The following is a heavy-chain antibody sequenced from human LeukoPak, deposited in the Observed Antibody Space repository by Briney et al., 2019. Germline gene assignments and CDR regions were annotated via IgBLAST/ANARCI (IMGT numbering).Heavy chain of an antibody. CDR2: SRGDGATM. J-gene: IGHJ6*04. D-gene: IGHD4-23*01. Sequence: PGGSLRLSCAASGFTFSSHAMGWVRRAPGRGLEWVSASRGDGATMFYADPVKGRITVSRDNSKNTLYLQMNSLRVDDTAVYFCAKDRPTVVTFEVWGKGTTVTVSS. CDR1: GFTFSSHA. CDR3: AKDRPTVVTFEV. V-gene: IGHV3-23*01.